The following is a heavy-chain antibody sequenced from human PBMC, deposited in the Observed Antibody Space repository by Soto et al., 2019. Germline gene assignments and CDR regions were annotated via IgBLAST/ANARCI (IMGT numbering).Heavy chain of an antibody. Sequence: GGSLRLSCAASGFTFSSYAMHWVRQAPGKGLEWVAVISYDGSNKYYADSVKGRFTISRDNSKNTLYLQMNSLRAEDTAVYYWARTAMVVNDAFDIWGQGKMVTVSS. CDR1: GFTFSSYA. CDR3: ARTAMVVNDAFDI. V-gene: IGHV3-30-3*01. CDR2: ISYDGSNK. D-gene: IGHD5-18*01. J-gene: IGHJ3*02.